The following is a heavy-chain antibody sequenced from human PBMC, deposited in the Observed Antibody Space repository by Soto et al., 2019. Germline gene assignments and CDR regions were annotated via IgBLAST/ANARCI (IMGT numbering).Heavy chain of an antibody. CDR1: GFTVSSNY. CDR2: IYSGGST. J-gene: IGHJ6*02. V-gene: IGHV3-66*01. Sequence: GGSLRLSCAASGFTVSSNYMSWVRQAPGKGLEWVSVIYSGGSTYYADSVKGRFTISRDNSKNTLYLQMNSLRAEDTAVYYCASMPSTYYDILTGYYSSLSYYHHGMDVWGQGTTVTGSS. D-gene: IGHD3-9*01. CDR3: ASMPSTYYDILTGYYSSLSYYHHGMDV.